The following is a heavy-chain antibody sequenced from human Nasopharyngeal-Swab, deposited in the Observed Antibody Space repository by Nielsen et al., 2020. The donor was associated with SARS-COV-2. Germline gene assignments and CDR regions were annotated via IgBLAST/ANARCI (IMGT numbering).Heavy chain of an antibody. J-gene: IGHJ4*02. D-gene: IGHD3-22*01. CDR2: IYYSGST. Sequence: SETLSLTCTVSGGSISSSSYYWVWIRQPPGKGLEWIGSIYYSGSTYYNPSLKSRVTISVDTSKNQFSLKLSSVTAADTAVYYCARGEGVQASAYYDSSGYFPFDYWGQGTLVTVSS. CDR1: GGSISSSSYY. CDR3: ARGEGVQASAYYDSSGYFPFDY. V-gene: IGHV4-39*01.